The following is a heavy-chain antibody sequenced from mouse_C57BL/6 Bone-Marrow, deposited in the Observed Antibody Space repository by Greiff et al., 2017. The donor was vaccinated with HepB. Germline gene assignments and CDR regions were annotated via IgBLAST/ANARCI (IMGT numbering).Heavy chain of an antibody. CDR3: ARDGSSYRYFDV. V-gene: IGHV5-17*02. D-gene: IGHD1-1*01. J-gene: IGHJ1*01. CDR1: GFTFSSFG. Sequence: EVMLVESGGGLVQPGGSRKLSCAASGFTFSSFGMHWVRQAPEKGLEWVAYISSGSSTIYYADTVKGLFTISRDNPKNTLFLQMTSLRSEDTAMYYCARDGSSYRYFDVWGSGTTVTVSS. CDR2: ISSGSSTI.